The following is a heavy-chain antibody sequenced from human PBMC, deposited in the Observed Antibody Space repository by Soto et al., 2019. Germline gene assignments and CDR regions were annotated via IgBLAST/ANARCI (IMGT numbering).Heavy chain of an antibody. CDR3: ARSPLDYGGSSWYFDY. CDR2: IIPIFGTA. Sequence: SVKVSCKASGGTFSSYAISWVRQAPGQGLEWMGGIIPIFGTANYAQKFQGRVTITADESTSTAYMELSSLRSEDTAVYYCARSPLDYGGSSWYFDYWGQGTLVTVS. CDR1: GGTFSSYA. V-gene: IGHV1-69*13. J-gene: IGHJ4*02. D-gene: IGHD2-15*01.